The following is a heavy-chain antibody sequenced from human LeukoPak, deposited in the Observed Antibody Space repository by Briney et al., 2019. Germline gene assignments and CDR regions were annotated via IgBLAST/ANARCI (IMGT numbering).Heavy chain of an antibody. CDR3: ARAESYYYYYGMDV. J-gene: IGHJ6*02. Sequence: ASVTVSCTASGYTFTGYYMHWVRQAPGQGLEWMGRINPNSGGTNYAQKFQGWVTMTRDTSISTAYMELSRLRSDDTAVYYCARAESYYYYYGMDVWGQGTTVTVSS. CDR2: INPNSGGT. V-gene: IGHV1-2*04. CDR1: GYTFTGYY.